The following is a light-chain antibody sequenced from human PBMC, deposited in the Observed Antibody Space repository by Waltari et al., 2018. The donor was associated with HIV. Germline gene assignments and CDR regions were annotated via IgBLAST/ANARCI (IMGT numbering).Light chain of an antibody. V-gene: IGLV3-25*03. Sequence: SYALEQPPSVSVSPGQTARIPCSGDALPQQYVYRYQQNPGTPPALVIYKDSERPSGIPERLSGSSSGTTVTLTISGVQSEDEADYYCQSVDRSGTYVVFGGGTKLTVL. CDR1: ALPQQY. CDR2: KDS. CDR3: QSVDRSGTYVV. J-gene: IGLJ2*01.